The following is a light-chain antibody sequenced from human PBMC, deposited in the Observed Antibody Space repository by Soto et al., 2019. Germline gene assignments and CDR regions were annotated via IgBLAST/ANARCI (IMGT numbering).Light chain of an antibody. J-gene: IGKJ1*01. CDR3: HQYGSSPST. Sequence: EIVLTQSPATLSLSPGERATLSCRASQNVANYLDWYQQKPGQAPRLLIYGASSRATGIPDRISGSGSGTDFTLTISRLEPEDFAVYYCHQYGSSPSTFGQGTKVDIK. CDR2: GAS. V-gene: IGKV3-20*01. CDR1: QNVANY.